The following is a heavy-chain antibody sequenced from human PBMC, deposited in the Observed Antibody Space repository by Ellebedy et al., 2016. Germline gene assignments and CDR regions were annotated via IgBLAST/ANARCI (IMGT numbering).Heavy chain of an antibody. CDR1: GYTFTSYY. Sequence: ASVKVSCXASGYTFTSYYMHWVRQAPGQGLEWMGIINPSGGSTSYAQKFQGRVTMTRDTSTSTVYMELSSLRSEDTAVYYCATVVGATISDYWGQGTLVTVSS. CDR2: INPSGGST. CDR3: ATVVGATISDY. J-gene: IGHJ4*02. V-gene: IGHV1-46*01. D-gene: IGHD1-26*01.